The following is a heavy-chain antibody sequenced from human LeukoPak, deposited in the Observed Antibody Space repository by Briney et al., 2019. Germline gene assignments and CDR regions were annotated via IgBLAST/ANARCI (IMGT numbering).Heavy chain of an antibody. V-gene: IGHV6-1*01. Sequence: SQTLSLTCAISGDSASSNSAAGNWIRQSPSRGLKWLGRTYYRAKWYNDYAVSVKRRITINPDTSKNQFSLQLNSVTPEDTAVYYCARGHRYCSSTSCYGAGFDYWGQGTLVTVSS. CDR1: GDSASSNSAA. CDR2: TYYRAKWYN. J-gene: IGHJ4*02. CDR3: ARGHRYCSSTSCYGAGFDY. D-gene: IGHD2-2*01.